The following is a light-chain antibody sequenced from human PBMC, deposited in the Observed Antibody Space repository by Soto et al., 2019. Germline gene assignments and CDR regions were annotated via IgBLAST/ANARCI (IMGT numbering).Light chain of an antibody. J-gene: IGLJ1*01. CDR1: SRDVGSYHY. V-gene: IGLV2-14*01. CDR3: SSYRKPNTLV. Sequence: QSVLTQPASVSGSPGQSITISCTGSSRDVGSYHYVSWYQHHPGKAPKLVIFDVTDRPSGVSGRFSGSKSGNTASLTISGLQTEDEADYYCSSYRKPNTLVFGTGTKLTVL. CDR2: DVT.